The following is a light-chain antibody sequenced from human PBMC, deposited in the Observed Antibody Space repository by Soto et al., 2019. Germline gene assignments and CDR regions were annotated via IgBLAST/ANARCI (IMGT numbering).Light chain of an antibody. CDR1: QSVTSAF. CDR3: QQYGSSPRT. V-gene: IGKV3-20*01. J-gene: IGKJ1*01. Sequence: EIVLTQSPGTLSLSPGERATLSCRASQSVTSAFLAWYQQKPGQPPRLLIYSASGRASGIPDRFSGSGSGTDFTLTISRLEAEDSEVYYCQQYGSSPRTFGQGTKVEV. CDR2: SAS.